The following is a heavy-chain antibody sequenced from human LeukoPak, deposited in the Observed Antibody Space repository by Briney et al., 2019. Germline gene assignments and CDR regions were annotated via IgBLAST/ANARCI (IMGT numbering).Heavy chain of an antibody. CDR3: ARFIVVVPAAMSVSYMDV. J-gene: IGHJ6*03. V-gene: IGHV1-2*02. D-gene: IGHD2-2*01. Sequence: SVKVSCKASGYTFTGCYMHWVRQAPGQGLEWMGWINPNSGGTNYAQKFQGRVTMTRDTSISTAYMELSRLRSDDTAVYYCARFIVVVPAAMSVSYMDVWGKGTTVTVSS. CDR1: GYTFTGCY. CDR2: INPNSGGT.